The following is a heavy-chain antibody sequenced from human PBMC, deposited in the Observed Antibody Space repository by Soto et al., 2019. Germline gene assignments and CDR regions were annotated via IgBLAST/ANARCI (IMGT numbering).Heavy chain of an antibody. CDR2: IHYSGTT. J-gene: IGHJ4*02. CDR1: GTSISSYY. CDR3: ARYNSYAIDY. Sequence: VQLQESGPGLVKPSEILSLTCTVSGTSISSYYWSWIRQPPGKGLEWIANIHYSGTTNYNPSLASRVTLSVDTSKNQFSLKMTSVTAADRAMYFCARYNSYAIDYWGRGTLVTVSS. V-gene: IGHV4-59*01. D-gene: IGHD2-8*01.